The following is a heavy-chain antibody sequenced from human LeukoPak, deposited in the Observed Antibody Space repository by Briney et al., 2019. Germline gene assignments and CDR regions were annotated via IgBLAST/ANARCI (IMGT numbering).Heavy chain of an antibody. CDR3: TTAPYDGKDY. V-gene: IGHV3-15*01. D-gene: IGHD4-23*01. CDR1: RFTFSSVW. CDR2: IKSKADGGAT. J-gene: IGHJ4*02. Sequence: GGSLRLSCEASRFTFSSVWMSWVRQAPGKGLEWVGRIKSKADGGATDYAPPVEGGFTVSRDDLKNTFYLQMNRLKTEDTALYYCTTAPYDGKDYWGQGTLVTVSS.